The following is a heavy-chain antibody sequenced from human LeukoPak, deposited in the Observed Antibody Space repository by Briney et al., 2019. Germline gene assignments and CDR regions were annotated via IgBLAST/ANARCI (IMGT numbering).Heavy chain of an antibody. J-gene: IGHJ5*02. CDR2: ISGDGGST. CDR1: GFTFDDYA. Sequence: GGSLRLSCAASGFTFDDYAMHWVRQAPGKGLEWVSLISGDGGSTYYADSVKGRFTISRDNSKNSLYLQMNSLRSEDTAVYYCARGVRRHSTSCYWFDPWGQGTLVTVSS. CDR3: ARGVRRHSTSCYWFDP. V-gene: IGHV3-43*02. D-gene: IGHD2-2*01.